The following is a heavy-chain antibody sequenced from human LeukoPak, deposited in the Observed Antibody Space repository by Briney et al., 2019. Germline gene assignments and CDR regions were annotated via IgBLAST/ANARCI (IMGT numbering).Heavy chain of an antibody. CDR1: GFTFSSYA. V-gene: IGHV3-30*01. CDR2: ISYDGSNK. J-gene: IGHJ5*02. CDR3: ARDLLWIRSSYCSSTSCYRHWFDP. D-gene: IGHD2-2*01. Sequence: GGSLRLSCAASGFTFSSYAMHWVRQALGKGLEWVAVISYDGSNKYYADSVKGRFTISRDNSKNTLYLQMNSLRAEDTAVYYCARDLLWIRSSYCSSTSCYRHWFDPWGQGTLVTVSS.